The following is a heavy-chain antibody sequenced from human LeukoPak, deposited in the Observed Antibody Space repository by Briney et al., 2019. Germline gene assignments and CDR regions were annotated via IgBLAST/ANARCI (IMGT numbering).Heavy chain of an antibody. V-gene: IGHV1-18*01. Sequence: ASVKVSCKASGYTFTSYGISWVRQAPGQGLEWMGWISAYNGNTNYAQKLQGRVTMTTDTSTSTAYMVLRSLRSDDTAVYYCARRGRGYSYGSSFDYWGQGTLVTVSS. CDR3: ARRGRGYSYGSSFDY. CDR2: ISAYNGNT. J-gene: IGHJ4*02. CDR1: GYTFTSYG. D-gene: IGHD5-18*01.